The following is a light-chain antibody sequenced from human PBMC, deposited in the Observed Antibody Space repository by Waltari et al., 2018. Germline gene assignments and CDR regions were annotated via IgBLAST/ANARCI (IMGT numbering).Light chain of an antibody. V-gene: IGLV1-47*01. J-gene: IGLJ1*01. CDR3: ASWDDSHYV. Sequence: QSVLTQPPSAAETPGQRLTTSCSGRNANLGRYYPYWSQHPPGTAPKLLLYRNNRRPSGVPDRFSASKSGTSASLAIDGLRSEDEAIYYCASWDDSHYVFGPGTQVTVL. CDR2: RNN. CDR1: NANLGRYY.